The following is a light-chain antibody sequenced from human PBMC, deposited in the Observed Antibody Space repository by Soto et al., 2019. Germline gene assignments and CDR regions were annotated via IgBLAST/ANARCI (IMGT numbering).Light chain of an antibody. Sequence: AIRMTQSPSSFSASTGDRVTITCRASQGISSYLAWYQQKPGKAPKLLIYAASTLQSGVPSRFSGSGSGTDFTLTISCLQSEDFATYSCQQYYSYPWTFGQGTKLEIK. CDR3: QQYYSYPWT. J-gene: IGKJ2*02. V-gene: IGKV1-8*01. CDR2: AAS. CDR1: QGISSY.